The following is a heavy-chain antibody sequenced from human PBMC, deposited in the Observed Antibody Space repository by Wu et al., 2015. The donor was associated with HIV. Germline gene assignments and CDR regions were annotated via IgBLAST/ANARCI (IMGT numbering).Heavy chain of an antibody. CDR3: ARVWGHGSGRTNNWFDP. Sequence: QVQLVQSGAEVKKPGSSVKVSCKASGGTFSSYAISWVRQAPGQGLEWMGGIIPIFGTANYAQKFQGRVTITADESTSTAYMELSSLRSEDTAVYYCARVWGHGSGRTNNWFDPWGQGTLVTVSS. V-gene: IGHV1-69*12. D-gene: IGHD3-10*01. CDR1: GGTFSSYA. J-gene: IGHJ5*02. CDR2: IIPIFGTA.